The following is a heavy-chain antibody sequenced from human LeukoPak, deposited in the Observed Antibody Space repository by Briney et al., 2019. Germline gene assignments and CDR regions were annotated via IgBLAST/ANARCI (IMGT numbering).Heavy chain of an antibody. CDR3: ARLPPLYYYDSISMGGFDY. CDR2: ISYDGSNK. V-gene: IGHV3-30*04. D-gene: IGHD3-22*01. Sequence: GGSLRLSCAASGFTFSNYEMNWVRQAPGKGLEWVAVISYDGSNKYYADSVKGRFTISRDNAKNSLYLQMNSLRAEDTAVYYCARLPPLYYYDSISMGGFDYWGQGTLVTVSS. J-gene: IGHJ4*02. CDR1: GFTFSNYE.